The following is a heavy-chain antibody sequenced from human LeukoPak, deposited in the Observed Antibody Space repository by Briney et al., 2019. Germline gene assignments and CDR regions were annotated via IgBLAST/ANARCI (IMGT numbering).Heavy chain of an antibody. Sequence: PGGSLRLSCAASGFTFSSYAMSWVRQAPGKGLEWVSAISGSGGSTYYADSVKGRFTISRDNSKNTLYLQMNSLRAEDTAVYYCAKGGSSNYRGYYYYMDVWGKGTTVTVSS. CDR2: ISGSGGST. D-gene: IGHD6-6*01. CDR1: GFTFSSYA. J-gene: IGHJ6*03. V-gene: IGHV3-23*01. CDR3: AKGGSSNYRGYYYYMDV.